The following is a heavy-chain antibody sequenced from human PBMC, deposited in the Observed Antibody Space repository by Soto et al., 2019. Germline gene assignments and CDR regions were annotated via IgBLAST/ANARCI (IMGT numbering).Heavy chain of an antibody. J-gene: IGHJ4*02. CDR3: AKTLYYYDSSGYQ. D-gene: IGHD3-22*01. CDR2: ISGSGGST. CDR1: GFTFSSYA. V-gene: IGHV3-23*01. Sequence: EVQLLESGGGLVQPGGSLRLSCAASGFTFSSYAMSWVRQAPGKGLEWVSAISGSGGSTYYADSVKGRFTISRDNSKKMLYLQMNSLRAEDTAVYYCAKTLYYYDSSGYQWGQGTLVTVSS.